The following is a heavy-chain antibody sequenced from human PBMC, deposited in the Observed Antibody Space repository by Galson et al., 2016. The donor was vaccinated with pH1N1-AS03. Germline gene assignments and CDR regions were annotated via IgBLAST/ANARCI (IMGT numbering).Heavy chain of an antibody. J-gene: IGHJ4*02. CDR2: IKTDGGDK. V-gene: IGHV3-7*03. Sequence: SLRLSCAASGFTFTNYWMTWVRQASGKGLEWVANIKTDGGDKNYVDSVKGRFIIPRDNAKNSLYLQMNSLRAEDTAVYYCARENWSVEYWGQGTLVIVSS. CDR1: GFTFTNYW. CDR3: ARENWSVEY. D-gene: IGHD1-1*01.